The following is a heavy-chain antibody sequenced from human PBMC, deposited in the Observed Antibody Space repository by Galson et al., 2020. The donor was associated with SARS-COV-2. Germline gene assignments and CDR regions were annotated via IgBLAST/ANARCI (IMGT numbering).Heavy chain of an antibody. D-gene: IGHD3-3*01. V-gene: IGHV4-39*07. CDR2: IHYSGST. Sequence: SETLSLTCTVSGGSISSSSYYWGWIRQPPGKGLEWIGSIHYSGSTYYNPSLKSRVTISVDTSKNQFSLKLSSVTAADTAVYYCAREPALYDVWSGYYTPNYYYGRDVWGQGTTVTVSS. CDR3: AREPALYDVWSGYYTPNYYYGRDV. J-gene: IGHJ6*02. CDR1: GGSISSSSYY.